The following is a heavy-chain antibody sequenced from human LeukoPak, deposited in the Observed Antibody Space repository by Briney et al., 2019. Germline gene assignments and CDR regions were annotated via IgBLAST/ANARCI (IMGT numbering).Heavy chain of an antibody. CDR3: ARVVRGVVTSNWFDP. D-gene: IGHD2-21*02. CDR1: GDSLNTYY. V-gene: IGHV4-59*01. J-gene: IGHJ5*02. CDR2: VASSGTS. Sequence: PSETLSLTCTVSGDSLNTYYWTWIRQNPGKELEWIGFVASSGTSNYNPSLKSRVSISIDTSKNQFSLALTSVTPADTAVYYCARVVRGVVTSNWFDPWGQGTLVSVSS.